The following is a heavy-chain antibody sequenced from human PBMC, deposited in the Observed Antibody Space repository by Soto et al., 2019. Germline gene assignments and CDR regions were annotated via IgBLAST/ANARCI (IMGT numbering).Heavy chain of an antibody. CDR1: GGSISSGDCY. D-gene: IGHD6-6*01. CDR3: ARERPDGARLDP. CDR2: IYHSGST. V-gene: IGHV4-30-4*01. Sequence: SEILSLTCTVSGGSISSGDCYWSWIRQPPGKGLEWIGYIYHSGSTYYNPSLKSRVTISVDTSKNQFSLKLSSVTAADTAVYYCARERPDGARLDPWGQGTLVTVSS. J-gene: IGHJ5*02.